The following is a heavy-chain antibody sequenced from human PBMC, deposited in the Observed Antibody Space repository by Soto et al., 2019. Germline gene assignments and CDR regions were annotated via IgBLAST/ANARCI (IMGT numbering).Heavy chain of an antibody. D-gene: IGHD5-12*01. CDR3: ARSLATITGTLLGY. Sequence: SETLSLTCAVSGGSISSGGYSWSWIRQPPGKGLEWIGYIYHSGSTYYNPSLKSRVTISVDTSKNQFSLKLNSVTAADTAVYFFARSLATITGTLLGYWGQGTLVTVSS. V-gene: IGHV4-30-2*02. CDR2: IYHSGST. J-gene: IGHJ4*02. CDR1: GGSISSGGYS.